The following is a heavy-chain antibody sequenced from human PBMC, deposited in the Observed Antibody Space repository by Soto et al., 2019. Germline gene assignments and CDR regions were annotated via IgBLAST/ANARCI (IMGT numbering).Heavy chain of an antibody. D-gene: IGHD3-16*01. CDR3: ATFMLTSGEYHNWFDP. J-gene: IGHJ5*01. V-gene: IGHV1-18*01. CDR1: GYTFTSYG. CDR2: ISAYNGNT. Sequence: ASVKVSCKASGYTFTSYGISWLRQAPGQGLEWMGWISAYNGNTNYAQKLQGRVTITTDTSTSTAYMELRSLRSDDTAVYYCATFMLTSGEYHNWFDPWGQGTMVTVSS.